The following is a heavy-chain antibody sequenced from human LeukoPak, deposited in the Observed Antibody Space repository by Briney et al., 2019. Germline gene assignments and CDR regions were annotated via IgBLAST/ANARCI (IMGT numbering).Heavy chain of an antibody. J-gene: IGHJ4*02. V-gene: IGHV2-5*01. D-gene: IGHD6-25*01. Sequence: SGPTLVNPTQTLTLTCTFSGLSLSTSGVGVGWIRQPPGKALEWLALIYWNDDKRYSPSLKSRLTITKDTSKNQVVLTMTNMDPVDTATYYCAHRRPSQRLLDYWGQGTLVTVSS. CDR1: GLSLSTSGVG. CDR3: AHRRPSQRLLDY. CDR2: IYWNDDK.